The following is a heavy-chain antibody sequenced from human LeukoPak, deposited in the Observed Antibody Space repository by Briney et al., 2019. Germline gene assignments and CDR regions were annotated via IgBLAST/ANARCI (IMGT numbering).Heavy chain of an antibody. J-gene: IGHJ6*02. V-gene: IGHV3-30*04. D-gene: IGHD3-3*01. CDR3: ARDNVAFWLGYGMDA. Sequence: GGSLRLSCAASGFTFSSYAMHWVRQAPGKGLEWVAVISYDGSNKYYADSVKGRFTISRDNSKNTLYLQMNSLRAEDTAVYYCARDNVAFWLGYGMDAWGQGTTVTVSS. CDR1: GFTFSSYA. CDR2: ISYDGSNK.